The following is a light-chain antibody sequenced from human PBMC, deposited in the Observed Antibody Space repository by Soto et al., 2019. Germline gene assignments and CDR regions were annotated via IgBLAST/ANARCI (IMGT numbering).Light chain of an antibody. J-gene: IGKJ3*01. Sequence: EIVLTQSPGTLSLSPGEGATLSCRASQTISNTYLAWYQQKPGQAPRLLIYGASSRATGIPDRFSGRGSGTDFTLTISGLEPEDFAVYYCQSYGRTVFTFGPGTKVDIK. CDR1: QTISNTY. CDR2: GAS. V-gene: IGKV3-20*01. CDR3: QSYGRTVFT.